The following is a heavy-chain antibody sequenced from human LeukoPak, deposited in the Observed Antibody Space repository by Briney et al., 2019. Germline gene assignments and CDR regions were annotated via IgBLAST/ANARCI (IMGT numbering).Heavy chain of an antibody. Sequence: PGGSLRLSCAASGFTFSDYYMSWIRQAPGKGLEWVSYISSSSSYTNYADSVKGRFTISRDNAKNSLYLQMNSLRDEDTAVYYCAREESGSYSSWSVGYFDYWGQGTLVTVSS. CDR2: ISSSSSYT. V-gene: IGHV3-11*06. J-gene: IGHJ4*02. CDR1: GFTFSDYY. D-gene: IGHD1-26*01. CDR3: AREESGSYSSWSVGYFDY.